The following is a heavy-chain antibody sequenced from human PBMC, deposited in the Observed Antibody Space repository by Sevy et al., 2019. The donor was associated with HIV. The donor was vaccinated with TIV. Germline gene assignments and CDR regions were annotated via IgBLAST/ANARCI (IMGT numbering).Heavy chain of an antibody. V-gene: IGHV3-49*03. J-gene: IGHJ4*02. Sequence: GGSLRLSCTASGFTFGDYAMSWFRQAPGKGLEWVGFIRSKAYGGTTEYAASVKGRFTISRDDSKSIAYLQMNSLKTEDTAVYYCTTAEIAARPVSSFDYWGQGTLVTVSS. D-gene: IGHD6-6*01. CDR3: TTAEIAARPVSSFDY. CDR2: IRSKAYGGTT. CDR1: GFTFGDYA.